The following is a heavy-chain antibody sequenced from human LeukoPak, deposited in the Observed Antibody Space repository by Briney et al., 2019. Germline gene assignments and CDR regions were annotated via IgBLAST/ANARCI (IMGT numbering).Heavy chain of an antibody. J-gene: IGHJ6*02. CDR3: AKSSGVILDYYYGMDV. Sequence: GGSLRLSCAASGVTFPNFAMSWVRQAPGKGLEWVSAISGSGGSTYYADPVKGRFTISRDNSKNTVYLQMNSLRAEDTALYYCAKSSGVILDYYYGMDVWGQGTTVTVSS. CDR2: ISGSGGST. V-gene: IGHV3-23*01. CDR1: GVTFPNFA. D-gene: IGHD3-16*02.